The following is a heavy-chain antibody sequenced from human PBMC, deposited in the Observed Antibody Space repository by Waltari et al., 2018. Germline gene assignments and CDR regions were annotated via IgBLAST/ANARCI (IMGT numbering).Heavy chain of an antibody. V-gene: IGHV3-23*01. CDR3: AKANIAAAGYPGYYYYGMDV. CDR1: GFTFSSYA. Sequence: EVQLLESGGGLVQPGGSLRLSCAASGFTFSSYAMSWVRQAPGKGLEWVSAISGSGGSTYYADSVKGRFTISRDNSKNTLYLQMNSLRAEDTAVYYCAKANIAAAGYPGYYYYGMDVWGQGTTVTVSS. CDR2: ISGSGGST. J-gene: IGHJ6*02. D-gene: IGHD6-13*01.